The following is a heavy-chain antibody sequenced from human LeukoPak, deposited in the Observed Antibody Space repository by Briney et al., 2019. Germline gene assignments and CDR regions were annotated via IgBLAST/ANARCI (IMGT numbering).Heavy chain of an antibody. J-gene: IGHJ6*02. CDR1: GYTFTSYD. V-gene: IGHV1-8*01. D-gene: IGHD6-13*01. CDR2: MNPNSGNT. CDR3: ARGGYSSSWYRGGYYYYGMDV. Sequence: VASVNVPCKASGYTFTSYDINWVRQAPGQGLEWMGWMNPNSGNTGYAQKFQGRVTMTRNTSISTAYMELSSLRSEDTAVYYCARGGYSSSWYRGGYYYYGMDVWGQGTTVTVSS.